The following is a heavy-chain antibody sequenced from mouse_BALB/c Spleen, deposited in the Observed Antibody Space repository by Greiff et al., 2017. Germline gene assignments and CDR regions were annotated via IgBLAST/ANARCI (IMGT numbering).Heavy chain of an antibody. CDR3: AREVNYPYAMDY. V-gene: IGHV1S137*01. CDR2: ISNYYGDA. J-gene: IGHJ4*01. CDR1: GYTFTDYA. Sequence: VQLQQSGAELVRPGVSVKISCKGSGYTFTDYAMHWVKQSHAKSLEWIGVISNYYGDASSNQKFKGKATMTVDKSSSTAYMELARLTSEDSAIYYCAREVNYPYAMDYWGQGTSVTVSS. D-gene: IGHD2-1*01.